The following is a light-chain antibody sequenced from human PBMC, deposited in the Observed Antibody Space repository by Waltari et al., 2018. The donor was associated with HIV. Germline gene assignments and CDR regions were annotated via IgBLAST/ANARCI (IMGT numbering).Light chain of an antibody. Sequence: QSALTQPASVSGSPGPSITISCTGTSSAVGGYNYVSWYQQYSGKAPKLIIYEVTNRPTGVSNRFFGYKAGKTASLTISVLQAEDEADYYCSSYTSTSTVLFGGGPRLTV. J-gene: IGLJ3*02. CDR2: EVT. CDR1: SSAVGGYNY. V-gene: IGLV2-14*01. CDR3: SSYTSTSTVL.